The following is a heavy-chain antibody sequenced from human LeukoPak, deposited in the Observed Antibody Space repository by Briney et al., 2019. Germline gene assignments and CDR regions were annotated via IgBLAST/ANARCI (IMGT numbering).Heavy chain of an antibody. CDR1: GYTFTAYY. D-gene: IGHD3-3*01. J-gene: IGHJ4*02. CDR3: ATLWSLDH. Sequence: ASVKVSCMASGYTFTAYYMHWVRQAPGQGLEWMGCINPNSGDTKYAQNFQGRVAMTRDTSISTAYMELNSLRADDTAVYYCATLWSLDHWGQGTLVTVSS. CDR2: INPNSGDT. V-gene: IGHV1-2*02.